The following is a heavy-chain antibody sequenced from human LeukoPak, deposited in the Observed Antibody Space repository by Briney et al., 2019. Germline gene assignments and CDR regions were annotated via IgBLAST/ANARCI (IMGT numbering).Heavy chain of an antibody. V-gene: IGHV4-59*08. CDR1: GGSMTTYY. D-gene: IGHD4-23*01. J-gene: IGHJ3*01. CDR2: IYYTGST. CDR3: ARPNGGNPYDAFDA. Sequence: SETLSLTCAVSGGSMTTYYWSWIRQPPGKGLEWIGYIYYTGSTNYNPSLKSRVTISVDTSRNQFSLKMTSVTASDTAVYYCARPNGGNPYDAFDAWGQGTMVTVSP.